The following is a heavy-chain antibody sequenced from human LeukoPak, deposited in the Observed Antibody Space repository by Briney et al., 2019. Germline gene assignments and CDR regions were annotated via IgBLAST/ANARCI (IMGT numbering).Heavy chain of an antibody. CDR2: ISWDGGST. Sequence: GGSLRLSCAASGFTFDDYAMHWVRQAPGKGLEWVSLISWDGGSTYYADSVKGRFTISRDNSKNSLYLLMNSLRAEDTALYYCAKDQSPGYCSSTSCFPPPSIDYWGQGTLVTVSS. J-gene: IGHJ4*02. D-gene: IGHD2-2*01. CDR1: GFTFDDYA. V-gene: IGHV3-43D*03. CDR3: AKDQSPGYCSSTSCFPPPSIDY.